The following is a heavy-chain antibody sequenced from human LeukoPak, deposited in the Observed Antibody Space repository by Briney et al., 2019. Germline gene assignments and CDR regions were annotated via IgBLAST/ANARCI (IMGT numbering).Heavy chain of an antibody. D-gene: IGHD6-25*01. CDR2: INTSGST. J-gene: IGHJ5*02. CDR1: GGSISSFY. CDR3: AREGGDPRWLDP. V-gene: IGHV4-4*07. Sequence: SETLSLPCTVSGGSISSFYWTWTPRSGGKGLEGIGRINTSGSTNYNPSLRSRVTMSVNTSKNQFSLNLTSVTAADTAVYSCAREGGDPRWLDPWGQGTLVTVSS.